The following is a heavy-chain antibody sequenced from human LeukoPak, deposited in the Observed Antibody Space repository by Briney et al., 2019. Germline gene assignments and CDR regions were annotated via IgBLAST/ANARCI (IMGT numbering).Heavy chain of an antibody. D-gene: IGHD7-27*01. CDR1: GYTFTGYY. J-gene: IGHJ4*02. CDR2: INPNSGGT. V-gene: IGHV1-2*02. CDR3: ARLRIGTGGYDY. Sequence: GASVKVSCKASGYTFTGYYMHWVWQAPGQGLEWMGWINPNSGGTNYAQKFQGRVTMTRDTSISTAYMELSRLRSDDTAVYYCARLRIGTGGYDYWGQGTLVTVSS.